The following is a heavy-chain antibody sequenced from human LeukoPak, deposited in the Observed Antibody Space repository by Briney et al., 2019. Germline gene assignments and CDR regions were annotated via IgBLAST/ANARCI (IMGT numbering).Heavy chain of an antibody. CDR3: ARDVNNYFDY. J-gene: IGHJ4*02. CDR1: GFIFTAYG. V-gene: IGHV3-30*03. Sequence: PGGSLRLSCAAPGFIFTAYGMHWVRQAPGKGLEWVAVISHDLTYQAYADSVKGRFTISRDDPKNTLYVQMNNLRTEDTAFYYCARDVNNYFDYWGLGTLVTVSS. CDR2: ISHDLTYQ.